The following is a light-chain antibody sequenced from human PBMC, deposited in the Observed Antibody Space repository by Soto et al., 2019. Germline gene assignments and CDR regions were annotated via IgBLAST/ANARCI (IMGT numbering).Light chain of an antibody. CDR1: SSDVGSYNL. J-gene: IGLJ2*01. CDR2: EGN. V-gene: IGLV2-23*01. Sequence: QSVLTQPASVSGSPGQSITISCAWASSDVGSYNLVSWYQQYPGKAPKLIIYEGNKRPSGVSNRFSGSGSGNTASLTISGLQAEDAADYYCCSYTGSSTSFGGGTKLTVL. CDR3: CSYTGSSTS.